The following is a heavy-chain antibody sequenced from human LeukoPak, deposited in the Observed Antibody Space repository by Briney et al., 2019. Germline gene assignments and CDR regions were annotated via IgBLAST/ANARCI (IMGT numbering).Heavy chain of an antibody. V-gene: IGHV3-30*02. D-gene: IGHD6-13*01. CDR3: AALSSSWSGRVFDY. CDR2: IRYDGSNK. J-gene: IGHJ4*02. Sequence: PGGSLRLSCAASGFTFSSYGMHWVRQAPGKGLEWVAFIRYDGSNKYYADSVKGRFTISRGNSKNTLYLQMNSLRAEDTAVYYCAALSSSWSGRVFDYWGQGTLVTVSS. CDR1: GFTFSSYG.